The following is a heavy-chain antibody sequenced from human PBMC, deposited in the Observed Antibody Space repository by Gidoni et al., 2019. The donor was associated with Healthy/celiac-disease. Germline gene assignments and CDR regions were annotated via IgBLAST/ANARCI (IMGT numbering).Heavy chain of an antibody. J-gene: IGHJ4*02. Sequence: EVHLVESGGGLVNPVKSLRLSCAASGFTFDDYAMDWGRQAPGEGLEGVSCISCNSGSIGYADSVKGRFTISRDNAKNSLYLQMNSLRAEDTALYYCAKDMTHDYGESFDYWGQGTLVTVSS. CDR1: GFTFDDYA. CDR2: ISCNSGSI. D-gene: IGHD4-17*01. V-gene: IGHV3-9*01. CDR3: AKDMTHDYGESFDY.